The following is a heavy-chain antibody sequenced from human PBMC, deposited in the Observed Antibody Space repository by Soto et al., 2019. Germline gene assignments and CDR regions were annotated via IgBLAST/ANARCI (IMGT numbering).Heavy chain of an antibody. CDR1: GGSISSRTYF. CDR3: ASSIMITFGGVIVIPRNFDS. V-gene: IGHV4-31*03. Sequence: QVQLQESGPGLVQPSQSLSLTRTVSGGSISSRTYFWSWSRQHPGKGPEWIGYLYYSGSTYYNPSLKSRVTISADTSKNQFSLRLSSVTAADSAMYYCASSIMITFGGVIVIPRNFDSWGQGTLVTVSS. CDR2: LYYSGST. J-gene: IGHJ4*02. D-gene: IGHD3-16*02.